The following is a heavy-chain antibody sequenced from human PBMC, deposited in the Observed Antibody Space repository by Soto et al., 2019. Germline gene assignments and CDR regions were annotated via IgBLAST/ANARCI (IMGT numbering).Heavy chain of an antibody. J-gene: IGHJ6*02. CDR3: AREQPPALYFGMDV. CDR2: IYSNGNT. D-gene: IGHD2-15*01. V-gene: IGHV3-66*01. CDR1: GLTVSSNY. Sequence: EVQLVESGGGLVQPGGSLRLSCAASGLTVSSNYMSWVRQAPGKGLEWVSAIYSNGNTYYADSVKGRFTISRDNSKNTVYLQMNSLRAEDTAVYYCAREQPPALYFGMDVWGQGTTVTVSS.